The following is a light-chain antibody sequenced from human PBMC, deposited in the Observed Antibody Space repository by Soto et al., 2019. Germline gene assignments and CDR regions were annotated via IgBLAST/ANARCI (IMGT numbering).Light chain of an antibody. CDR2: GAS. V-gene: IGKV3-20*01. CDR3: QQYGSSPLFT. J-gene: IGKJ3*01. CDR1: QSVSSSY. Sequence: EIVLTQSPGTLSLSPGERATLSCRASQSVSSSYLAWYQQKPGQAPRLLIYGASSRATGIPDRFSGSGSGTDCTLTISRLEPEDFVVYYCQQYGSSPLFTFGPGTKVDIK.